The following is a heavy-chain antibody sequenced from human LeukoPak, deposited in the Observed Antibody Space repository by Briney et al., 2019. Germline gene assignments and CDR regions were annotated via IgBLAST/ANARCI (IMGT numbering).Heavy chain of an antibody. D-gene: IGHD2-15*01. J-gene: IGHJ4*02. CDR2: ISGRGGST. V-gene: IGHV3-23*01. CDR3: AKDRGYCSGGSCYFDY. CDR1: GFTFSSCA. Sequence: GGSLRLSCAGSGFTFSSCAMSWVRQAPGKGLEWVSAISGRGGSTYYADSVKGRFTISRDNSKNTLYLQMNSLRAEDTAVYYCAKDRGYCSGGSCYFDYWGQGTLVTVSS.